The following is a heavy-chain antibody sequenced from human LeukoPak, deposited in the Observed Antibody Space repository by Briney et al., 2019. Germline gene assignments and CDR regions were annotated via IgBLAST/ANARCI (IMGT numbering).Heavy chain of an antibody. D-gene: IGHD5-24*01. V-gene: IGHV3-33*06. CDR3: AKSPADGFKTDYWYFDL. Sequence: GRSLRLSCAASGFTFNSFGMHWVRQAPGKGLEWVAVKWSDGSNQYYADSVRGRFTISRDNSKDTLFLQMNSLRTEDTAVYYCAKSPADGFKTDYWYFDLWGRGTLVTVSS. CDR1: GFTFNSFG. CDR2: KWSDGSNQ. J-gene: IGHJ2*01.